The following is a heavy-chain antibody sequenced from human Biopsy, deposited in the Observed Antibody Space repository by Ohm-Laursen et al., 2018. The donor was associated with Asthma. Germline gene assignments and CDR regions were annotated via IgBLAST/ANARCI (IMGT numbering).Heavy chain of an antibody. D-gene: IGHD3-10*01. CDR1: GFSFDDYA. CDR3: ARDMGAGPNQPPSGSGSSHLYGMDV. J-gene: IGHJ6*02. CDR2: ISWNSGAI. V-gene: IGHV3-9*01. Sequence: SLRLSCAASGFSFDDYAMFWVRQAPGKGLEWVSGISWNSGAIGYADSVKGRFTISRDNAKNSLYLQMNSLGPEDTAVYYCARDMGAGPNQPPSGSGSSHLYGMDVWGQGTTVTVSS.